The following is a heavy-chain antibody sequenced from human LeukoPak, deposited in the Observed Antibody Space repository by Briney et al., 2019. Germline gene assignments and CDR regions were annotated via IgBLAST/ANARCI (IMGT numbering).Heavy chain of an antibody. CDR2: ISSSSSYI. CDR1: GFTFSSYS. J-gene: IGHJ4*02. CDR3: ARAGAHCSGGSCFDY. D-gene: IGHD2-15*01. V-gene: IGHV3-21*01. Sequence: AGGSLRLSCAASGFTFSSYSMNWVRQAPGKGLEWVSSISSSSSYIYYADSVKGRFTISRDNAKNPLYLQMNSLRAEDTAVYYCARAGAHCSGGSCFDYWGQGTLVTVSS.